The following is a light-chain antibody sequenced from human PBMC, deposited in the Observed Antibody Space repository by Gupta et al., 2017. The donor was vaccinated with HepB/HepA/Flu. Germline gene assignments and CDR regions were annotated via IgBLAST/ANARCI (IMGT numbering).Light chain of an antibody. V-gene: IGLV2-11*01. Sequence: QSALTQPRSVSGSPGQAVTISCTGTSSDGGGYNYVSCYQQHPAKAPKLMIYDVSKRPSGVPDRFSGSKSGNTASMTISGLQAEDEADYYCCSYAGSYTLVFGGGTKLTVL. J-gene: IGLJ2*01. CDR2: DVS. CDR3: CSYAGSYTLV. CDR1: SSDGGGYNY.